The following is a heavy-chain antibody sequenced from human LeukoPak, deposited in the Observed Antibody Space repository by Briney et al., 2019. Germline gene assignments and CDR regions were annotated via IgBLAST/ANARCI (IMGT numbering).Heavy chain of an antibody. CDR1: GGTFSSYA. D-gene: IGHD5-24*01. J-gene: IGHJ4*02. CDR3: ARGEMTTWTFDY. CDR2: IIPIFGTA. V-gene: IGHV1-69*13. Sequence: SVRVSCKASGGTFSSYAISWVRQAPGQGLEWMGGIIPIFGTANYAQKFQGRVTITADESTSTAYMELSSLRSEDTAVYYCARGEMTTWTFDYWGQGTLVTVSS.